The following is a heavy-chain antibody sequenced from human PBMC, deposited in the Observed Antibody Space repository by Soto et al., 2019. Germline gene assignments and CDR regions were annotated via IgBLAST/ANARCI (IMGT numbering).Heavy chain of an antibody. V-gene: IGHV2-5*01. J-gene: IGHJ4*02. Sequence: QITLKESGPTLVKPTQTLTLTCSFSGFSLTTRGVCVGWIRQPPRKALAWLALIYWSDDKVYRPSLKSRLTITKDTSRNQVVLTMTDMDPVDTATYFCEHRQFAVLAQEFDYWGQGIQVTVSS. CDR3: EHRQFAVLAQEFDY. CDR2: IYWSDDK. CDR1: GFSLTTRGVC. D-gene: IGHD2-21*01.